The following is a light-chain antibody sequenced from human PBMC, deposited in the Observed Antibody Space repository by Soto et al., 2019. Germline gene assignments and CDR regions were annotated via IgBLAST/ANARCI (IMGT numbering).Light chain of an antibody. CDR1: SSNIGSNT. CDR2: RNN. J-gene: IGLJ2*01. CDR3: AAWDDSLNGRVV. Sequence: QPVLTQPPSASGTPGQRVTISCSGSSSNIGSNTVNWYQQLPGTAPKLLIYRNNQRPSGVPDRFSGSKSGTSASPSISGLESEDEDDYYCAAWDDSLNGRVVFGGGTKLTVL. V-gene: IGLV1-44*01.